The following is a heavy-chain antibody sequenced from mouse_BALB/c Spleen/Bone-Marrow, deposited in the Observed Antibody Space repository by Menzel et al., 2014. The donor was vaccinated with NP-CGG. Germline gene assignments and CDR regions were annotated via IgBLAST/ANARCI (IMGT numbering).Heavy chain of an antibody. V-gene: IGHV1S34*01. J-gene: IGHJ2*01. CDR1: GYSFTGYY. CDR2: ISCYNGAT. Sequence: LVKTGASVKISCKASGYSFTGYYMHWVKQGHGKSLEWIGYISCYNGATRYNQKFKGKAPFTVDTSSSTAYSQFNSLTSEDSAVYYCARGDGYYVDFDYWGQGTTLTVST. CDR3: ARGDGYYVDFDY. D-gene: IGHD2-3*01.